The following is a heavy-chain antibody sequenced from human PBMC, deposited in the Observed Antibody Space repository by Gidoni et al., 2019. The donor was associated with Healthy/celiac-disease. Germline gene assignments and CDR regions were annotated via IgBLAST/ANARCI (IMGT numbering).Heavy chain of an antibody. V-gene: IGHV1-69*01. D-gene: IGHD5-12*01. Sequence: QVQLVQSGAEVTTPGSSVKVSCKASGGTFSSYAISWVRQAPGQGLEWMGGIIPIFGTANYEQKFQGRVTITADESTSTAYMELSSLRSEDTAVYDCARRTGRDGYRQNWFDPWGQGTLVTVSS. J-gene: IGHJ5*02. CDR3: ARRTGRDGYRQNWFDP. CDR2: IIPIFGTA. CDR1: GGTFSSYA.